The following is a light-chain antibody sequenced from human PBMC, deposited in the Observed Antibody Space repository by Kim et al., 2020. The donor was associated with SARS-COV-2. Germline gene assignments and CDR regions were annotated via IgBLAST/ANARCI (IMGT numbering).Light chain of an antibody. Sequence: SVSPGPTARVTCSGDILARKYARWLQQKPGQAPILMIYKATERPSGIPERFFGSTSGTTVTLTITGAQVEDEADYFCYSATDNSWVFGGGTQLTVL. CDR3: YSATDNSWV. J-gene: IGLJ3*02. V-gene: IGLV3-27*01. CDR1: ILARKY. CDR2: KAT.